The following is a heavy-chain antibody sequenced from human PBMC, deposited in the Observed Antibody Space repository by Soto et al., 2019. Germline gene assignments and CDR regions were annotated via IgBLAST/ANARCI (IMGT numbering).Heavy chain of an antibody. CDR1: GFTFSTYA. J-gene: IGHJ6*03. CDR3: AGRYCTNGVCYTNYYYYIDA. V-gene: IGHV3-23*01. D-gene: IGHD2-8*01. CDR2: ITTSGGNT. Sequence: EVQLLESGGGLVQPGGSLRLSCAASGFTFSTYAMSWVRQAPGKGLEWVSTITTSGGNTYYADSVQGRFTISRDNSKNTLYLQMNSLRAEDTDVYYCAGRYCTNGVCYTNYYYYIDAWGKGTTVTVSS.